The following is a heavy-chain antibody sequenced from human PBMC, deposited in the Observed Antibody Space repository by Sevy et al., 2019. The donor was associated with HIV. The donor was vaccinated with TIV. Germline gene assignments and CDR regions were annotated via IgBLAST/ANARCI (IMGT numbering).Heavy chain of an antibody. CDR2: IKSKVDGGTT. CDR3: STDPIIVLLVTDGMDV. D-gene: IGHD2-8*02. J-gene: IGHJ6*02. Sequence: GSLRLSCAASGFTFYYAWMSSVRQAPAKGLEWVGRIKSKVDGGTTEYAAAVKGRFTISRDDSKNTLYLQMNSLKTEDTAIYYCSTDPIIVLLVTDGMDVWGQGTTVTVSS. V-gene: IGHV3-15*01. CDR1: GFTFYYAW.